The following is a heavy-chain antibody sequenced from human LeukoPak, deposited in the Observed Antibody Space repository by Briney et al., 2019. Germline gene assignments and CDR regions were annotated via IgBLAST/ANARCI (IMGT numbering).Heavy chain of an antibody. V-gene: IGHV3-9*01. CDR3: AKDPAQGWLVPLFDY. Sequence: PGGSLRLSCAASGFTFDDYAMHWVRQAPGKGLEWVSGISWNSGSIGYADSVKGRFTISRDNAKNSLYLQMNSLRAEDTALYYCAKDPAQGWLVPLFDYWGQGTLVTVSS. J-gene: IGHJ4*02. CDR2: ISWNSGSI. CDR1: GFTFDDYA. D-gene: IGHD6-19*01.